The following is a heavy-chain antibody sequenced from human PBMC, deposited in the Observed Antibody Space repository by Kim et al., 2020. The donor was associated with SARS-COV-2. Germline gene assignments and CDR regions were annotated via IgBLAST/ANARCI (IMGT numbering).Heavy chain of an antibody. CDR2: IRSKANSYAT. J-gene: IGHJ4*02. Sequence: LSLTCAASGFTFSGSAMHWVRQASGKGLEWVGRIRSKANSYATAYAASVKGRFTISRDDSKNTAYLQMNSLKTEDTAVYYCTRRALGMVVTEEDYFDYWGQGTLVTVSS. CDR1: GFTFSGSA. V-gene: IGHV3-73*01. D-gene: IGHD2-15*01. CDR3: TRRALGMVVTEEDYFDY.